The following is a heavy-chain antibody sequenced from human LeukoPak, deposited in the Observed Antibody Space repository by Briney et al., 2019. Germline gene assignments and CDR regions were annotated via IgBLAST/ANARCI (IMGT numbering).Heavy chain of an antibody. CDR2: IRYDGSNK. V-gene: IGHV3-30*02. D-gene: IGHD3-16*01. J-gene: IGHJ4*02. CDR3: AIPRRGSYGPFDY. CDR1: GFTFSSYG. Sequence: GGSLRLSCAASGFTFSSYGMHWVRQAPGKGLEWVAFIRYDGSNKYYADSVKGRFTISRDNSKNTLYLQMNSLRAEDTAVYYCAIPRRGSYGPFDYWGQGTLVTVSS.